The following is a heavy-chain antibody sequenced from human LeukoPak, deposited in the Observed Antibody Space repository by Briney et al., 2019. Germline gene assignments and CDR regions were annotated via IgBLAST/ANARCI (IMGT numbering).Heavy chain of an antibody. D-gene: IGHD4-17*01. CDR3: ASKSTDHGELRFDY. V-gene: IGHV4-59*01. Sequence: SETLSLTCTISGDSTNTYFWSWIRQPPGKGLEWIGYFYYTGTTNYNPSLKSRVTISVDTSKNQSSLKVNSVTAADTGVYYCASKSTDHGELRFDYWGQGTLVTVSS. CDR1: GDSTNTYF. J-gene: IGHJ4*02. CDR2: FYYTGTT.